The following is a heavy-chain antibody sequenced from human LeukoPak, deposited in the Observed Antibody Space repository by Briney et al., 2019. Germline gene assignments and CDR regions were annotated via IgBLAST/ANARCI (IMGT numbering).Heavy chain of an antibody. D-gene: IGHD6-13*01. CDR1: GDSISSGDYY. CDR2: ISSSGST. J-gene: IGHJ5*02. V-gene: IGHV4-61*02. CDR3: AGGIGYATSPADH. Sequence: SQTLSLTCTVSGDSISSGDYYWSWIRQPAGKGLEWIGRISSSGSTNYNPSLKSRVTISVDTSKNQFSLKLSSVTAADTAVYFCAGGIGYATSPADHLGQGTLVIVSS.